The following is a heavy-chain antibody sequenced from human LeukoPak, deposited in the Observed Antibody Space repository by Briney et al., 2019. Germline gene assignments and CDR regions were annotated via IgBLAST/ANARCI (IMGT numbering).Heavy chain of an antibody. J-gene: IGHJ6*03. Sequence: GASVKVSCKASGYTFTGYYMHWVRQAPGQGLEWMGWMNPNSGNTGYAQKFQGRVTITRNTSISTAYMELSSLRSEDTAVYYCARGYSNYYYYMDVWGKGTTVTVSS. CDR1: GYTFTGYY. CDR3: ARGYSNYYYYMDV. D-gene: IGHD4-11*01. V-gene: IGHV1-8*03. CDR2: MNPNSGNT.